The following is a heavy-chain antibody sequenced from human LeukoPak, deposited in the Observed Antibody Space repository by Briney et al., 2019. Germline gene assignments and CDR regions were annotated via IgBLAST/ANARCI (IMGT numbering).Heavy chain of an antibody. Sequence: PSETLSLTCAVYGGSFSGYYWSWIRQPPGKGLEWIGEINHSGSTNYNPSLKSRVTISVDTSKNQFSLKLSSVTAADTAVYYCARLRQWFPYFDYWGQGTLVTVSS. CDR2: INHSGST. V-gene: IGHV4-34*01. J-gene: IGHJ4*02. D-gene: IGHD3-10*01. CDR1: GGSFSGYY. CDR3: ARLRQWFPYFDY.